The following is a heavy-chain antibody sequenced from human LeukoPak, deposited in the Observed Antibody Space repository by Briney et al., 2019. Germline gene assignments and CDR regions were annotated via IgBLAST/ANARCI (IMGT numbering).Heavy chain of an antibody. D-gene: IGHD2-2*01. CDR1: GFTFSSYG. CDR3: AKTHVPAAIPSEPDY. J-gene: IGHJ4*02. Sequence: SGGSLRLSCAASGFTFSSYGMHWVRQAPGKGLEWVAFIRYDGSNKYYADSVKGRFTISRDNSKNTLYLQMNSLRAEDTAVYYCAKTHVPAAIPSEPDYWGQGTLVTVSS. CDR2: IRYDGSNK. V-gene: IGHV3-30*02.